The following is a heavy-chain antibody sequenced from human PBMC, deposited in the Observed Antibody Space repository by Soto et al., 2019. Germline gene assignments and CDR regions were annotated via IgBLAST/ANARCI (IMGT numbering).Heavy chain of an antibody. V-gene: IGHV3-74*01. J-gene: IGHJ4*02. CDR2: ISNDGGHS. Sequence: EVRLEESGGGLVAPGESLRLSCVASGFTFSNYWMHWVRLVPGKGLVWVSHISNDGGHSRYADSVRGRFTISRDNAKNTLYLQMNSLRAEDTAVYYCARVKEFNEYWGQGTVVTVSS. D-gene: IGHD3-10*01. CDR3: ARVKEFNEY. CDR1: GFTFSNYW.